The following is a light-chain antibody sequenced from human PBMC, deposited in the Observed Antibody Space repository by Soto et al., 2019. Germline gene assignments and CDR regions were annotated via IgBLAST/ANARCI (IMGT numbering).Light chain of an antibody. CDR1: ESISRTY. CDR2: GAS. CDR3: QQYGISPWT. V-gene: IGKV3-20*01. Sequence: EIVLTQSPDTLSLSPGERATLSCRASESISRTYLAWYQQTPGQAPRLLIFGASSRATGIPDRFSGSGSGTDFTLTISRLEPEDFAVYYCQQYGISPWTFGQGTKVEI. J-gene: IGKJ1*01.